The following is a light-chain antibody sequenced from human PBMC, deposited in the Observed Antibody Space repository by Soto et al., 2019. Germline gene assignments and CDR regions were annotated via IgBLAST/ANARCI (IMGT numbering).Light chain of an antibody. CDR2: DVT. Sequence: QSALTHPASVSGSPGQSITISCHGTNTDVGAYNYVSWYQQHPGKAPKLVIFDVTNRPSEVSDRFSGSKSGNTASLTISGLHFEDEADYYCSSYRGSSTPVFGGGTKVTVL. V-gene: IGLV2-14*03. CDR1: NTDVGAYNY. J-gene: IGLJ2*01. CDR3: SSYRGSSTPV.